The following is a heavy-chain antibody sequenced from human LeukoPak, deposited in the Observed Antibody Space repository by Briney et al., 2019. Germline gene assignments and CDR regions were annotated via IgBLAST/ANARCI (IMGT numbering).Heavy chain of an antibody. CDR1: GFTFSSYS. J-gene: IGHJ4*02. D-gene: IGHD6-19*01. CDR2: ISSSSSTI. V-gene: IGHV3-48*01. CDR3: ARGSAWSFDY. Sequence: GGSLRLSCAASGFTFSSYSMNWVRQAPGKGLEWVSYISSSSSTIYYADSVKGRFTISRDNAKNSLYLQMNSLRAEDTAVYYCARGSAWSFDYWGQGTLVTVSS.